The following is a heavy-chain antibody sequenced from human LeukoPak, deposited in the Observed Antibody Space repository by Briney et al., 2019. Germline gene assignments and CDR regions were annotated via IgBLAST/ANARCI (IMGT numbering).Heavy chain of an antibody. V-gene: IGHV3-11*01. Sequence: GGSVRLSCASSGFTFSDYYMRWLRQAPGKGLEGVSYISSSGSTIYYADAVKGRFTIARDNDNNSLYLQTNSLRAEGPAVYYCARVLGSSWYSYFQHWGQGTLVTVSS. J-gene: IGHJ1*01. D-gene: IGHD6-13*01. CDR3: ARVLGSSWYSYFQH. CDR2: ISSSGSTI. CDR1: GFTFSDYY.